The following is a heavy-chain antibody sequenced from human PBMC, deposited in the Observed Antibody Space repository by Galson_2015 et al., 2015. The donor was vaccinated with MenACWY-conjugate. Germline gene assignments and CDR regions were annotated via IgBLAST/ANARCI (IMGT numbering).Heavy chain of an antibody. D-gene: IGHD3-9*01. CDR1: NGFVSSYY. CDR3: ARGRYFDWLSFFDY. CDR2: ILNSGST. Sequence: SETLSLTCTVSNGFVSSYYWTWIRQPPGKELEWIGDILNSGSTNYNPSLKSRVTISLDTSKNQFSLKVNSVTAADTAVYFCARGRYFDWLSFFDYWGQGTLVTVSS. V-gene: IGHV4-59*02. J-gene: IGHJ4*02.